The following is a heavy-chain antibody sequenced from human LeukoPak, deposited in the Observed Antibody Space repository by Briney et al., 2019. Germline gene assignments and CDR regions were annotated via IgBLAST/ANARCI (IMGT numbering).Heavy chain of an antibody. Sequence: SETLSLTCTVSGGSISSYYWSWIRQPAGKGLEWIGRIYTSGSTNYNPSLKSRVTMSVDTSKNQFSLKLSSVTAADTAVYYCARDAAYYYGSGSYRNGIDYWGQGSLVTVSS. J-gene: IGHJ4*02. D-gene: IGHD3-10*01. CDR2: IYTSGST. CDR1: GGSISSYY. CDR3: ARDAAYYYGSGSYRNGIDY. V-gene: IGHV4-4*07.